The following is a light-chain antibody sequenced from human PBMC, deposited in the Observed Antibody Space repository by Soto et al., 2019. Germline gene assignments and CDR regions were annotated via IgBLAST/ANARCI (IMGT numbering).Light chain of an antibody. CDR3: QQYYSFPLS. CDR2: AAS. J-gene: IGKJ4*01. V-gene: IGKV1D-8*04. Sequence: VIWMTQSPSLLSASTGDRDIISCRMSQGISRYLAWYQQKPVQAPNLLIYAASTLQSGVTSRFSGSGSGTDFTLTISCLQSEDFATYYCQQYYSFPLSFGGGSKVEVK. CDR1: QGISRY.